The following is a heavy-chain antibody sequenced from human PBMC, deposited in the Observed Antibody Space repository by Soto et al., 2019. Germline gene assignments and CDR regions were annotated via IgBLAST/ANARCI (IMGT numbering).Heavy chain of an antibody. J-gene: IGHJ3*01. V-gene: IGHV3-7*04. Sequence: GGSLRLSCAASWCTFSTYGRSWVRQAPGKGLEWVANIKQDGSEKWYVDSVKGRFTISRDNAKKSLFLQMNSLRVEDTAVYYCARGDYHDSSGPFSDAFDVWGQGTMVTVSS. D-gene: IGHD3-22*01. CDR2: IKQDGSEK. CDR1: WCTFSTYG. CDR3: ARGDYHDSSGPFSDAFDV.